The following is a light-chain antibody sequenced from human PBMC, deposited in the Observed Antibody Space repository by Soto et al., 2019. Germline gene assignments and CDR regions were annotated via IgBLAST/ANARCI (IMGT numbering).Light chain of an antibody. Sequence: QSALTQPASVSVSPGQSITISCTGTSSDVGGYNYVSWYQQHPGKAPKLMIYEVSNRPSGVSNRSSGSKSGNTASLTISGLQAEDEADYYCSSYTSSSTLVFGTGTKVTVL. J-gene: IGLJ1*01. V-gene: IGLV2-14*01. CDR2: EVS. CDR3: SSYTSSSTLV. CDR1: SSDVGGYNY.